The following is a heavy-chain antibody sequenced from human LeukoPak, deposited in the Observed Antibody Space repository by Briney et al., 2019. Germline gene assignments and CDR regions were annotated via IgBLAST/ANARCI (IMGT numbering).Heavy chain of an antibody. CDR3: AGVGATYDAFDI. V-gene: IGHV1-24*01. CDR1: GYTLTELS. J-gene: IGHJ3*02. Sequence: ASLKVSCKVSGYTLTELSMHWVRQAPGKGLEWMGGFDPEDGETIYAQKFQGRVTMTEDTSTDTAYMELSSLRSEDTAVYYCAGVGATYDAFDIWGQGTMVTVSS. D-gene: IGHD1-26*01. CDR2: FDPEDGET.